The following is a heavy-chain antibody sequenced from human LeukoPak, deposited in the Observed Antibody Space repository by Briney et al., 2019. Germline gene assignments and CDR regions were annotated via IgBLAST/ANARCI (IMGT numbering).Heavy chain of an antibody. Sequence: ASVKVSCKVSGYTLTELSMHWVRQAPGKGLEWMGGFDPEDGETIYAQKFQGRVTMTEDTSTDTAYMELSSLRSEDTAVCYCATRKNYDFWSGYYSFDYWGQGTLVTVSS. V-gene: IGHV1-24*01. CDR2: FDPEDGET. D-gene: IGHD3-3*01. CDR3: ATRKNYDFWSGYYSFDY. J-gene: IGHJ4*02. CDR1: GYTLTELS.